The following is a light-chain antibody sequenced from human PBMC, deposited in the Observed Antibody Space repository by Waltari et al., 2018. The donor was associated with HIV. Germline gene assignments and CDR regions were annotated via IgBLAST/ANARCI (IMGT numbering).Light chain of an antibody. V-gene: IGLV2-14*01. J-gene: IGLJ1*01. Sequence: QSALTQPASVSGSTGQSITISCTGTRSDVGGYTYVSWYQQHPGKAPKLMIYEVSNRPSGVSNRFSGSKSGNTASLTISGLQAEDEADYYCSSYTSSSTLYVFGTGTKVTVL. CDR3: SSYTSSSTLYV. CDR2: EVS. CDR1: RSDVGGYTY.